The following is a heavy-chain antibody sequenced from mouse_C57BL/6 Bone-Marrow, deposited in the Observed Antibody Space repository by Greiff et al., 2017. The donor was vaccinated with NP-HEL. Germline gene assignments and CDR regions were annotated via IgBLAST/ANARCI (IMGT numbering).Heavy chain of an antibody. J-gene: IGHJ4*01. CDR2: ISGGGGNT. D-gene: IGHD3-2*02. Sequence: EVKLVESGGGLVKPGGSLKLSCAASGFTFSSYSMPWVRQTPEKRLEWVATISGGGGNTYYPDSVKGRSTISRDNAKNTLYLQMSSLRSEDTALYYCARQTAQASCAMDYWGQGTSVTVSS. CDR3: ARQTAQASCAMDY. V-gene: IGHV5-9*01. CDR1: GFTFSSYS.